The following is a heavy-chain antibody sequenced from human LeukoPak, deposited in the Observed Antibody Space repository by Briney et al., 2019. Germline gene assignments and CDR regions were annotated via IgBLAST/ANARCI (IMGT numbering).Heavy chain of an antibody. J-gene: IGHJ4*02. CDR3: AAGGVYDLFDY. V-gene: IGHV1-24*01. D-gene: IGHD5/OR15-5a*01. CDR1: GYTFTSYG. CDR2: FDPGDGET. Sequence: GASVKVSCKASGYTFTSYGISWVRQAPGKGLEWMGGFDPGDGETIYTQKFQGRVTMTEDTSTDTAYMELSSLRSEDTAVYYCAAGGVYDLFDYWGQGTLVTVSS.